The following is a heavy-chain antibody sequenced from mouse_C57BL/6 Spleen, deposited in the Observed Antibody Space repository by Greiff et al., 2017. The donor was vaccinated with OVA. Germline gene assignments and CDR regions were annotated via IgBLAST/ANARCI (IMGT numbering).Heavy chain of an antibody. CDR2: IRNKANGYTT. J-gene: IGHJ2*01. D-gene: IGHD3-2*02. CDR3: ARWWDSSGYLDY. V-gene: IGHV7-3*01. CDR1: GFTFTDYY. Sequence: EVHLVESGGGLVQPGGSLSLSCAASGFTFTDYYMSWVRQPPGKALEWLGFIRNKANGYTTEYSASVKGRFTISRDNSQSILYLQMNALRAEDSATYYCARWWDSSGYLDYWGQGTTLTVSS.